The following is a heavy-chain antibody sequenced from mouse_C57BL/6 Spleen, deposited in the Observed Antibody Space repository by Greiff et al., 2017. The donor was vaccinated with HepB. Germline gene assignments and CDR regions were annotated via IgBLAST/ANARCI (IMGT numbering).Heavy chain of an antibody. J-gene: IGHJ2*01. V-gene: IGHV1-62-2*01. D-gene: IGHD2-10*02. Sequence: VQLVESGAELVKPGASVKLSCKASGYTFTEYTIHWVKQRSGQGLEWIGWFYPGSGSIKYNEKFKDKATLTADKSSSTVYMELSRLTSEDSAVYFCARHEMGYGNYPYFDYWGQGTTLTVSS. CDR1: GYTFTEYT. CDR3: ARHEMGYGNYPYFDY. CDR2: FYPGSGSI.